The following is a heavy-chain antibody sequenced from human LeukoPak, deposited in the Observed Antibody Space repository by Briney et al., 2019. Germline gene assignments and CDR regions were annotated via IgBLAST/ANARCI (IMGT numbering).Heavy chain of an antibody. J-gene: IGHJ6*04. Sequence: SETLSLTCAVYGGSFSGYYWSWICQPPGKGLEWIGEINHSGSTNYNPSLKSRVTISVDTSKNQFSLKLSSVTAADTAVYYCASGGGCSSTSCHPAYYYGMDVWGKGTTVTVSS. CDR1: GGSFSGYY. CDR3: ASGGGCSSTSCHPAYYYGMDV. CDR2: INHSGST. V-gene: IGHV4-34*01. D-gene: IGHD2-2*01.